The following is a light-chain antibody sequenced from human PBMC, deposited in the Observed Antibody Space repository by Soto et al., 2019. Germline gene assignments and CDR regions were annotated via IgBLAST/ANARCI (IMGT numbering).Light chain of an antibody. CDR3: QQRSSWPIT. J-gene: IGKJ5*01. CDR1: HSVGTD. Sequence: EIVLTQSPGTLSLSPGESATLSCRAGHSVGTDLAWYQQKPGQAPQILIYDASKRATGISPRFSGSGSGTDFTLSISSLEPDDFALYYCQQRSSWPITFGQGTRLEIK. V-gene: IGKV3-11*01. CDR2: DAS.